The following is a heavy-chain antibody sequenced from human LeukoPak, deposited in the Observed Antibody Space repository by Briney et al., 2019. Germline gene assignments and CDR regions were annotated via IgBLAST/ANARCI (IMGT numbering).Heavy chain of an antibody. Sequence: GGSLRLSCAASGFTVSSNYMSWVRQAPGKGLEWVSVIYSGGSTYYADPVKGRFTISRDNSKNTLYLQMNSLRAEDTAVYYCARDSGSYSNPDAFDIWGQGTMVTVSS. CDR2: IYSGGST. D-gene: IGHD1-26*01. CDR1: GFTVSSNY. V-gene: IGHV3-66*01. J-gene: IGHJ3*02. CDR3: ARDSGSYSNPDAFDI.